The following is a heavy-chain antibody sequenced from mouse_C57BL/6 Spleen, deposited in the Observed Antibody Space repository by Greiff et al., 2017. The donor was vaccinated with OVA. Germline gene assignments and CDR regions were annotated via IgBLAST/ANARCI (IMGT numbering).Heavy chain of an antibody. V-gene: IGHV3-1*01. D-gene: IGHD1-1*01. CDR3: ARARYGSIMDY. J-gene: IGHJ4*01. CDR2: ISYSGST. CDR1: GYSITSGYV. Sequence: EVKLVESGPGMVKPSQSLSLTCTVTGYSITSGYVWHWIRHFPGNKLEWMGYISYSGSTNYNPSLKSRISITHDTSKNHFFLKLNSVTTEDTATYYCARARYGSIMDYWGQGTSVTVSS.